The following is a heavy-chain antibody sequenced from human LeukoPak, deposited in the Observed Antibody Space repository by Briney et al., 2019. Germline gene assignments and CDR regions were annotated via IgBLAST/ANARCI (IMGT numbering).Heavy chain of an antibody. CDR1: GDSVSNNSAA. Sequence: SQTLSLTFAVSGDSVSNNSAAWNWIRQSPRRGLEGLGRTYYRSKWYNDYAVSVKSRITINPDTSKNQFSLQLNSVTPEDTAVYYCARGGQWLVLRAFDIWGQGTMVTVSS. D-gene: IGHD6-19*01. V-gene: IGHV6-1*01. CDR3: ARGGQWLVLRAFDI. CDR2: TYYRSKWYN. J-gene: IGHJ3*02.